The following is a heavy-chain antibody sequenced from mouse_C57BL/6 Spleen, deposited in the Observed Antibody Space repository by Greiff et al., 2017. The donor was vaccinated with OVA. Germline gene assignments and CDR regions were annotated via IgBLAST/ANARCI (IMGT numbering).Heavy chain of an antibody. Sequence: VQLQQPGTELVKPGASVKLSCKASGYTFTSYWMHWVKQRPGQGLEWIGNINPSNGGTNYNEKFKSKATLTVDKSSSTAYMQLSSLTSEDSAVYDGARKASNLYAMDYWGQGTSVTVSS. CDR1: GYTFTSYW. J-gene: IGHJ4*01. V-gene: IGHV1-53*01. D-gene: IGHD2-5*01. CDR3: ARKASNLYAMDY. CDR2: INPSNGGT.